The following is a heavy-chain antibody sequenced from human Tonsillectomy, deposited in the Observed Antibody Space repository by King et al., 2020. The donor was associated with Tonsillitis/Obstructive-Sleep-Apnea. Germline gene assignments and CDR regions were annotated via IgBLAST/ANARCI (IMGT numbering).Heavy chain of an antibody. Sequence: VQLQQWGAGLLKPSETLSLTCAVYGGSLSGFYWSWIRQSPGKGLEWIGEINHNGGTDSNPSLRSRVSISVDTSKSQFFLKLRSVTAADTAVYYCTREVIIVEDVYDIWGQGTLVTVSS. CDR1: GGSLSGFY. D-gene: IGHD2-21*01. J-gene: IGHJ3*02. CDR3: TREVIIVEDVYDI. V-gene: IGHV4-34*01. CDR2: INHNGGT.